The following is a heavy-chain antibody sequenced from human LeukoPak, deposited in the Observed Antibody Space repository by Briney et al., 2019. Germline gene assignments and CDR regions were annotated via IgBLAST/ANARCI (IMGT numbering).Heavy chain of an antibody. CDR3: AEGDPDAFDI. Sequence: SETLSPTCAVYGGSFSGYYWSWIRQPPGKGLEWIGEINHSGSTDYNPSLKSRVTISVDTSKNQFSLKLSSVTAADTAVYYCAEGDPDAFDIWGQGTMVTVSS. J-gene: IGHJ3*02. CDR2: INHSGST. CDR1: GGSFSGYY. V-gene: IGHV4-34*01. D-gene: IGHD3-16*01.